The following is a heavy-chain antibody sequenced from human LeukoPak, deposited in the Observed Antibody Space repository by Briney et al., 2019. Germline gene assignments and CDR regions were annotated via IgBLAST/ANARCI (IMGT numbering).Heavy chain of an antibody. CDR2: INHSGST. CDR1: GGSFSGYY. D-gene: IGHD2-2*02. Sequence: SETLSLTCAVYGGSFSGYYWSWIRQPPGKGLEWIGEINHSGSTNYNPSLKSRVTISVDTSKNQFSLKLSSVTAADTAVYYCARGGICSSTSCYTYWFDPWGQGTLVTVSS. V-gene: IGHV4-34*01. J-gene: IGHJ5*02. CDR3: ARGGICSSTSCYTYWFDP.